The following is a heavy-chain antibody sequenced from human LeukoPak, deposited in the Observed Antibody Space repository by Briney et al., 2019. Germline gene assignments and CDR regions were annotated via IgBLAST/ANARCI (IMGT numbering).Heavy chain of an antibody. CDR1: GGSISSYY. CDR3: AGGSGSYWDYFDY. V-gene: IGHV4-59*01. D-gene: IGHD1-26*01. CDR2: IYYSGST. J-gene: IGHJ4*02. Sequence: PSETLSLTCTVSGGSISSYYWSWIRQPPGKGLEWIGYIYYSGSTNYNPSLKSRVTISVDTSKNQFSLKLSSVTAADTAVYYCAGGSGSYWDYFDYWGQGTLVTVSS.